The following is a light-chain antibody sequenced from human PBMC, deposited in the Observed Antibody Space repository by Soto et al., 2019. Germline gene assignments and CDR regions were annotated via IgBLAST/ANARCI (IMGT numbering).Light chain of an antibody. Sequence: DIQMTQSPSTLSGSVGDRVPIPCRASQTISSWLAWYQQKQGKXPKXXIDDASNLETGVPSRFSGSGSGTHFTFTIASLQPEDTAIYYCQQYYDLPITFGQGTRLEIK. J-gene: IGKJ5*01. CDR2: DAS. CDR1: QTISSW. CDR3: QQYYDLPIT. V-gene: IGKV1-33*01.